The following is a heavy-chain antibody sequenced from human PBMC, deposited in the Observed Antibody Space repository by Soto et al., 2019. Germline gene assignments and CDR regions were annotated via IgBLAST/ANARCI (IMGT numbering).Heavy chain of an antibody. Sequence: PKTLSLTCAVSGGSFTSNNWWTWVRQPPGQGLEWIGEIYRTGSTNYNPSLKSRVTISLDKSENQFSLKVTSLTAADTAVYYCASRDPGTSVDYWGQGTLVTVSS. D-gene: IGHD1-7*01. J-gene: IGHJ4*02. CDR2: IYRTGST. CDR1: GGSFTSNNW. V-gene: IGHV4-4*03. CDR3: ASRDPGTSVDY.